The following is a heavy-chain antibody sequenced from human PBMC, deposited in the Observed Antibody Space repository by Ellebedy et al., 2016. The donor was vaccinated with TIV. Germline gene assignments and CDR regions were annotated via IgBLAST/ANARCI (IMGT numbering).Heavy chain of an antibody. CDR1: GGSFSGYY. V-gene: IGHV4-34*01. D-gene: IGHD1-26*01. Sequence: SETLSLXXAVYGGSFSGYYWSWIRQPPGKGLEWIGEINHSGSTNYNPSLKSRVTISVDTSKNQFSLKLSSVTAADTAVYYCARISWELRYQQFDYWGQGTLVTVSS. CDR3: ARISWELRYQQFDY. J-gene: IGHJ4*02. CDR2: INHSGST.